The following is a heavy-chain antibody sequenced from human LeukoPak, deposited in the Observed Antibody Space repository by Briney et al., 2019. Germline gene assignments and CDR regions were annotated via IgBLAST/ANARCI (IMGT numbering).Heavy chain of an antibody. V-gene: IGHV1-8*01. Sequence: ASVRVSCKASGYTFTSYDINWGRQATGQGLEWRGYMNPNSGNTGSAQKVQGRGTMTRNTSISTAYMELSSLRSEDTAVSYCAREGFDYWGQGTLVTVSS. CDR3: AREGFDY. CDR2: MNPNSGNT. CDR1: GYTFTSYD. J-gene: IGHJ4*02.